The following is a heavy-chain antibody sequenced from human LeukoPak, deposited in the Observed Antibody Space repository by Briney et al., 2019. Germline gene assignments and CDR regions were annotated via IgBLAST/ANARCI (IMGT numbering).Heavy chain of an antibody. CDR1: GSTFSDHY. V-gene: IGHV3-72*01. D-gene: IGHD3-10*01. J-gene: IGHJ6*02. CDR2: IKNKANGYTT. Sequence: PGGSLRLSCAASGSTFSDHYMDWVRQAPGKGLEWVGHIKNKANGYTTEYAASVKGRFTISRDDSKNSLFLQMNSLKTDDTAVYYCARFRGFYYGLDLWGPGTMVIVPS. CDR3: ARFRGFYYGLDL.